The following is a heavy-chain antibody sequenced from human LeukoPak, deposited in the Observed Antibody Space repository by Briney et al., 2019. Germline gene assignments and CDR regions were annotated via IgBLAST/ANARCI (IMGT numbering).Heavy chain of an antibody. Sequence: PGGSLRLSCASSGFTFSSYGMNWVRQAPGKGLEWVSSISSSSSYIYYADSVKGRFTISRDNAKNSLYLQMNSLRAEDTAVYYRAREVGDILTGYYYNWFDPWGQGTLVTVSS. CDR2: ISSSSSYI. CDR3: AREVGDILTGYYYNWFDP. J-gene: IGHJ5*02. V-gene: IGHV3-21*01. CDR1: GFTFSSYG. D-gene: IGHD3-9*01.